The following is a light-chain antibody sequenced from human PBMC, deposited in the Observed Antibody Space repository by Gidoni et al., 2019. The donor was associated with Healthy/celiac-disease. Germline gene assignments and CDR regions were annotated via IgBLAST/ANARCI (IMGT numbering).Light chain of an antibody. CDR3: CSYAGSSTVV. CDR2: EGR. J-gene: IGLJ2*01. V-gene: IGLV2-23*01. Sequence: SALTQPASVAGAPGLSITISCTGTSSDVGSYNLVSWYQQHPGKAPKLMIYEGRKRPSGVSNRFSGSKSGNTASLTISGLQAEDEADYYCCSYAGSSTVVFGGGTKLTVL. CDR1: SSDVGSYNL.